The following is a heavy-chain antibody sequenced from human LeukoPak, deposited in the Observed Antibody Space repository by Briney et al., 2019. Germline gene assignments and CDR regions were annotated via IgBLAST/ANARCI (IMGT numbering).Heavy chain of an antibody. V-gene: IGHV1-69*05. CDR3: ARDGRWGSYDRQIN. D-gene: IGHD3-16*01. CDR2: IIPIFGTA. J-gene: IGHJ4*02. CDR1: GYTFTGYY. Sequence: SVKVSCKASGYTFTGYYMHWVRQAPGQGLEWMGWIIPIFGTANYAQMFQGRVTLTTDESTSTAYMELSSLRSEDTAVYYCARDGRWGSYDRQINWGQGTLVTVSS.